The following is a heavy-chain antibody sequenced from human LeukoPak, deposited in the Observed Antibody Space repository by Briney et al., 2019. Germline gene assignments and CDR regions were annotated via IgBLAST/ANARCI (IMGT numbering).Heavy chain of an antibody. CDR3: ARGRWTSSNYNWFDP. Sequence: PSQTLSLTCTVPGSYISSGSYYWSWIRQPAGTGLEWIGRIYTSGSTNYNPSLKSRVTISVDTSKNQFSLKLSSVTAADTAVYYCARGRWTSSNYNWFDPWGQGTLVTVSS. V-gene: IGHV4-61*02. J-gene: IGHJ5*02. CDR2: IYTSGST. D-gene: IGHD5-24*01. CDR1: GSYISSGSYY.